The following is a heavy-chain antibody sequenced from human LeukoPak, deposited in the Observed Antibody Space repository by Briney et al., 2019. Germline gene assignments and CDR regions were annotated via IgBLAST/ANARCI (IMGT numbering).Heavy chain of an antibody. V-gene: IGHV4-59*11. CDR2: IYYSGST. CDR3: ARGVRFLEWLQFDY. CDR1: GGSISSHY. Sequence: SETLSPTCTVSGGSISSHYWSWIRQPPGKGLEWIGYIYYSGSTNYNPSLKSRVTISVDTSKNQFSLKLSSVTAADTAVYYCARGVRFLEWLQFDYWGQGTLVTVSS. J-gene: IGHJ4*02. D-gene: IGHD3-3*01.